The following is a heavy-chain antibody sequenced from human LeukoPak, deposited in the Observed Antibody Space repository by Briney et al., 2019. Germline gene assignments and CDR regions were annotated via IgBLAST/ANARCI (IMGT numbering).Heavy chain of an antibody. CDR2: IYHSGSS. D-gene: IGHD6-13*01. CDR3: ARASMGYSSSWYFDY. CDR1: GGSISSYY. Sequence: ETLSLTCTVSGGSISSYYWSWIRQPPGKGLEWIGYIYHSGSSNYNPSLRSRVTISVDTSKKQFSLKLSSVTAADTAVYYCARASMGYSSSWYFDYWGQGTLVTVSS. J-gene: IGHJ4*02. V-gene: IGHV4-59*01.